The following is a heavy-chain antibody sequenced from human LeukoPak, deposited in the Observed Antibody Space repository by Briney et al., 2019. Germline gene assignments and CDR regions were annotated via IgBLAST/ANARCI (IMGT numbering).Heavy chain of an antibody. CDR3: ARERGYQLLSDAFDI. J-gene: IGHJ3*02. D-gene: IGHD2-2*01. CDR1: GFTFSSYS. V-gene: IGHV3-21*01. Sequence: GGSLRLSCAASGFTFSSYSMNWVRQAPGKGLEWVSSISSSSSYIYYADSVKGRFTISRDNAKNSLYLQMNSLRAEDTAVYYCARERGYQLLSDAFDIWGRGTMVTVSS. CDR2: ISSSSSYI.